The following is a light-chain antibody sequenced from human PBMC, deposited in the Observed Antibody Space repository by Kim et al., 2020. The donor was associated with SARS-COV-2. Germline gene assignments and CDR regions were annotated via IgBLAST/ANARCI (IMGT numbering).Light chain of an antibody. CDR1: QSVSSK. J-gene: IGKJ5*01. V-gene: IGKV3-15*01. Sequence: VSPGERATLSCRASQSVSSKLAWYQQKPGQAPRLLIYGASTRATGIPARFSGSGSGTEFSLTISSLQSEDFAVYYCQQYNNWPITFGQGTRLEIK. CDR3: QQYNNWPIT. CDR2: GAS.